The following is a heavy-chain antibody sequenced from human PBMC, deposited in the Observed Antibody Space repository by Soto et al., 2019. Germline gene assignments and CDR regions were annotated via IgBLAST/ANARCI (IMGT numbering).Heavy chain of an antibody. CDR2: IYHTGST. Sequence: QVQLLESGPGLVKPSGTLSLTCAVSRASITDAKWWSWVRQAPGKGLEWIGEIYHTGSTSYNPSLTSRVTISVDKSTNQFLLKLRPVTAADTAVYYCATYDFWSGLFDYGGQGILVTVSP. CDR1: RASITDAKW. J-gene: IGHJ4*02. CDR3: ATYDFWSGLFDY. D-gene: IGHD3-3*01. V-gene: IGHV4-4*02.